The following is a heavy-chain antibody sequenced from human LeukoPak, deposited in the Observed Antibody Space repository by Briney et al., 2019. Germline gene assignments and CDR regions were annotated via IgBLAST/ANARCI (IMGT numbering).Heavy chain of an antibody. CDR2: ISGSGDTT. J-gene: IGHJ4*02. CDR3: AKSQRNDQQVVPRIDY. Sequence: GGSLRLSCTASRFTFSTYAMSWVRQAPGKGLEWVSSISGSGDTTYYTGSVKGRFTTSRDNSKNALYLQMSSLRAEDTAVYYCAKSQRNDQQVVPRIDYWGQGTLVTVSS. CDR1: RFTFSTYA. D-gene: IGHD2-2*01. V-gene: IGHV3-23*01.